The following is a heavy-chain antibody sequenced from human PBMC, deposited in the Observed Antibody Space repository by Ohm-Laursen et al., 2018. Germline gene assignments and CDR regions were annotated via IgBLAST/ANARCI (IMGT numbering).Heavy chain of an antibody. J-gene: IGHJ4*02. D-gene: IGHD3-22*01. CDR3: ARGDYDSIGYFDY. Sequence: AASVKVSCKASGYTFTSFYMHWVRQAPGQGLEWMGLVNPNGGSTGYAQRFKGRVTLTRDMSTGIVYMELSSLRSEDTAVYYCARGDYDSIGYFDYWGQGTLVTVSS. CDR2: VNPNGGST. V-gene: IGHV1-46*01. CDR1: GYTFTSFY.